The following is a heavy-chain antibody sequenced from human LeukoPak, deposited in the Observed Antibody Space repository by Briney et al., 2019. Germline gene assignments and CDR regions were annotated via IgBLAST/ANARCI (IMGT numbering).Heavy chain of an antibody. CDR3: AKDVRIAVAGIADY. J-gene: IGHJ4*02. CDR1: GFTFSSYA. CDR2: ISGSGGST. D-gene: IGHD6-19*01. Sequence: GGSLRLSCAASGFTFSSYAMSWVRQAPGKGLEWVSAISGSGGSTYYADSVKGRFTISRDNSKNTLYLQMNSLRAEDTAVYYCAKDVRIAVAGIADYWGRGTLVTVSS. V-gene: IGHV3-23*01.